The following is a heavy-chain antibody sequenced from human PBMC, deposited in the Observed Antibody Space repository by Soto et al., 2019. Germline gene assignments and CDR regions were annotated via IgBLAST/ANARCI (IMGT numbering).Heavy chain of an antibody. J-gene: IGHJ1*01. CDR2: IYPGDSDT. V-gene: IGHV5-51*01. CDR1: GYNFSTYW. Sequence: EVQLVQSGAEVKKAGESLKISCQGSGYNFSTYWIAWVRQMPGKGLECMGIIYPGDSDTKYSPSFQGQVTISVDKSSGTAYLQWNSLKASYTATYYSTGRPSAGCAAQHWGQGTRLTV. CDR3: TGRPSAGCAAQH.